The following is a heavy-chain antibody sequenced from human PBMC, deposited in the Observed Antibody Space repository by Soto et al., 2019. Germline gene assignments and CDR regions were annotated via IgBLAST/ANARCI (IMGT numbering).Heavy chain of an antibody. Sequence: QVQLVQSGAEVKKPGASVKVSCKASGYTFITYGVSWVRQAPGQGLDWLGWISTYNGNTRYAERLQGRVTMTTDTTTNTAYMELRNLRSDDTAVYYCARGPTDYYDNSADYFLDYWGQGTLVTV. CDR1: GYTFITYG. J-gene: IGHJ4*02. CDR2: ISTYNGNT. V-gene: IGHV1-18*01. D-gene: IGHD3-22*01. CDR3: ARGPTDYYDNSADYFLDY.